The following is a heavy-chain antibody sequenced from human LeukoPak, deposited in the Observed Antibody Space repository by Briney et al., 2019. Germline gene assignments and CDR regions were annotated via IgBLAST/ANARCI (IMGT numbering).Heavy chain of an antibody. Sequence: GGSLRLSCAASGFTFSTYSLTWVRQGPGKGLEWVSSISSSGTYIYYADSVKGRFTISRGTAKNSLYLQMNSLRAEDTAVYYCAAFRGSGSYYALDYWGQGTLVTVSS. V-gene: IGHV3-21*01. CDR2: ISSSGTYI. CDR1: GFTFSTYS. CDR3: AAFRGSGSYYALDY. D-gene: IGHD3-10*01. J-gene: IGHJ4*02.